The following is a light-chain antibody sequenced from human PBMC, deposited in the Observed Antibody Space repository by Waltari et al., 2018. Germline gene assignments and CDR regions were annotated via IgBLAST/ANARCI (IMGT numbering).Light chain of an antibody. Sequence: SSELTQDPAVSVALGQTVRITCQGDSLRSYYASWYQQKPGQAPVLVIYGKNNRPSWIPDRFSGSSSGNTASLSITGAHAEDEADYYCNSRDSSGNHLGVVFGGGTKLTVL. V-gene: IGLV3-19*01. CDR3: NSRDSSGNHLGVV. CDR2: GKN. CDR1: SLRSYY. J-gene: IGLJ2*01.